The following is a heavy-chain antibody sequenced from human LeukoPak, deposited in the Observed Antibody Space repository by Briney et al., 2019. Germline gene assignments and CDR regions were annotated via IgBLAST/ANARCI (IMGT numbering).Heavy chain of an antibody. Sequence: AGGSLRLSCAASGFTFSSYEMNRVRQAPGKGLEWASYNSSSGSTIYYADSVKGRFTISRDNAKNSLYLQMNSLRAEDTAVYYCAELGITMIGGVWGKGTTVTISS. J-gene: IGHJ6*04. V-gene: IGHV3-48*03. CDR2: NSSSGSTI. CDR1: GFTFSSYE. D-gene: IGHD3-10*02. CDR3: AELGITMIGGV.